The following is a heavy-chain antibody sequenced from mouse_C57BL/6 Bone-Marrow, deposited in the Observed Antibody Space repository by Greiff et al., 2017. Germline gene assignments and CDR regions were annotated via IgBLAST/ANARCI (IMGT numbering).Heavy chain of an antibody. CDR2: INPGSGGT. V-gene: IGHV1-54*01. D-gene: IGHD1-1*01. J-gene: IGHJ3*01. Sequence: QVHVKQSGAELVRPGTSVKVSCKASGYAFTNYLIEWVKQRPGQGLEWIGVINPGSGGTNYNEKFKGKATLTADKSSSTAYMQLSSLTSEDSAVYFCAYYYGSSYGFAYWGQGTLVTVSA. CDR1: GYAFTNYL. CDR3: AYYYGSSYGFAY.